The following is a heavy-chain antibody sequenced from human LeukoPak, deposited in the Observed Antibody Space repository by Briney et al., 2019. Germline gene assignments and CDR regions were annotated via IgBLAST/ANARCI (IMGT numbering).Heavy chain of an antibody. D-gene: IGHD2-2*01. CDR1: GGTFSSYA. Sequence: RASVKVSCKASGGTFSSYAISWVRQAPGQGLEWMGRIIPILGIANYAQKFQGRVTITADKSTSTAYMELSSLRSEDTALYYCAKGVVPAAMSFDYWGQGTLVTVSS. CDR3: AKGVVPAAMSFDY. V-gene: IGHV1-69*04. CDR2: IIPILGIA. J-gene: IGHJ4*02.